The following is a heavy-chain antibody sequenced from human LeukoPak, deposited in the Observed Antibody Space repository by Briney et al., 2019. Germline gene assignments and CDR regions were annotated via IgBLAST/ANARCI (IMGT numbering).Heavy chain of an antibody. CDR2: INPNTGGT. V-gene: IGHV1-2*02. J-gene: IGHJ5*02. CDR1: EYTFTIYY. Sequence: ASVRVSCKASEYTFTIYYIHWVRQAPGQGLEWMGWINPNTGGTNFAQKFQGRVTMTRDTSISTAYMELSRLRSDDTAVYYCARDMVRAYKFDPWGQGTLVTVS. D-gene: IGHD3-10*01. CDR3: ARDMVRAYKFDP.